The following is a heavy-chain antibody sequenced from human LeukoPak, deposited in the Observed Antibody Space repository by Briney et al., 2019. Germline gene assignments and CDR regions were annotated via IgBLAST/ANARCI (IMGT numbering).Heavy chain of an antibody. Sequence: SGESLKISCKGSGYSFTSYWIGWVRQMPGKGLEWMGIIYPGDSDTRYSPSFQGQVTISADKSISTAYLQWSSLKASDTAMYYCATGDLGIAVAVSFDYWGQGTLVTVSS. J-gene: IGHJ4*02. CDR2: IYPGDSDT. CDR1: GYSFTSYW. V-gene: IGHV5-51*01. D-gene: IGHD6-19*01. CDR3: ATGDLGIAVAVSFDY.